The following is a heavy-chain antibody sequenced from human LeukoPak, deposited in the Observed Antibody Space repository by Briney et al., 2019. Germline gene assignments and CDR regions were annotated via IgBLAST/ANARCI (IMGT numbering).Heavy chain of an antibody. J-gene: IGHJ4*02. CDR1: GFTFTSYA. CDR3: AKVPYGSGSYSTLDY. V-gene: IGHV3-23*01. CDR2: ISGSGGTT. D-gene: IGHD3-10*01. Sequence: GGSLRLSCAASGFTFTSYAMSWVRQAPGKGLEWVSGISGSGGTTYYADSVKGRFTISRDNSKNTLYLQMNSLRAEDTALYYCAKVPYGSGSYSTLDYWGQGTLVTVSS.